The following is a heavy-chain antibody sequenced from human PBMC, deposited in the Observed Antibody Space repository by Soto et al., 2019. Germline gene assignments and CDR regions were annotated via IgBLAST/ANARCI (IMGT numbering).Heavy chain of an antibody. J-gene: IGHJ6*02. D-gene: IGHD6-19*01. Sequence: QVQLVQSGAEVKKPESSVKVSCKASGGTFSSYTISWVRQAPGQGLEWMGRIIPILGITNYAQKFQGRVTITADKSTSTAYVELSSLRSEDTAVYYCAIAVAGTHGMDVWGQGTTVTVSS. CDR3: AIAVAGTHGMDV. CDR1: GGTFSSYT. V-gene: IGHV1-69*02. CDR2: IIPILGIT.